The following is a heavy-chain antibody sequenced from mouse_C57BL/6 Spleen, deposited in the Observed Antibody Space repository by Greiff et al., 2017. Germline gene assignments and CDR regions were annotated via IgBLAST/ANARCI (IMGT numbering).Heavy chain of an antibody. CDR1: GYTFPSYW. V-gene: IGHV1-55*01. CDR3: AISVYYGYYGGIHAMDY. J-gene: IGHJ4*01. D-gene: IGHD2-1*01. CDR2: IYPGRGST. Sequence: QVQLQQPGAELVKPGASVKMSCKASGYTFPSYWITWVKQRPGPGLEWIGDIYPGRGSTNYNEKFKSKATLTVDTSSRTAYMQLSSLTSEDSAVYYCAISVYYGYYGGIHAMDYWGQGTSVTVSS.